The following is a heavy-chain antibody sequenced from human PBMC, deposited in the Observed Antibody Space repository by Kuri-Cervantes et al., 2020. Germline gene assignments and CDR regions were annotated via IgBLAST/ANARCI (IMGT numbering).Heavy chain of an antibody. V-gene: IGHV4-34*01. CDR1: GGSFSGYY. Sequence: SETLSLTCAVYGGSFSGYYWSWIRQPPGKGLEWIGEINQSGSTNYNPSLKSRVTISVDTSKNQFSLRLISVTAADTAVYYCARQGGAPPPRGDFFDYWGQGTLVTVSS. D-gene: IGHD1-26*01. CDR3: ARQGGAPPPRGDFFDY. J-gene: IGHJ4*02. CDR2: INQSGST.